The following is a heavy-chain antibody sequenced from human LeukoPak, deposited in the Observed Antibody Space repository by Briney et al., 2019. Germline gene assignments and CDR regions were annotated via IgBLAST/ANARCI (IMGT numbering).Heavy chain of an antibody. CDR1: GGSFSGYY. V-gene: IGHV4-34*01. CDR2: INHSGST. CDR3: ARGIRRHYYGSGSYYNTGRRIGDFFDY. D-gene: IGHD3-10*01. Sequence: SETLSLTCAVYGGSFSGYYWSWIRQPPGKGLEWIGEINHSGSTNYNPSLKSRVTISVDTSKNQFSLKLSSVTAADTAVYYCARGIRRHYYGSGSYYNTGRRIGDFFDYWGQGTLVTVSS. J-gene: IGHJ4*02.